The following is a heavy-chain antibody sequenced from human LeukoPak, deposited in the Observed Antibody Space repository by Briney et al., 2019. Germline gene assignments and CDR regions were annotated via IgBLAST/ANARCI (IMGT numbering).Heavy chain of an antibody. CDR1: GFIFSNYW. CDR3: ARETPYGSLTFDY. CDR2: THGSEK. Sequence: GGSLRLPCAASGFIFSNYWMSWVRQAPGKGLEWVANTHGSEKYYVDSVKGRFTISRDNAKNSLYLQMNSLRVEDTAVYYCARETPYGSLTFDYWGQGTLVTVSS. D-gene: IGHD3-10*01. J-gene: IGHJ4*02. V-gene: IGHV3-7*03.